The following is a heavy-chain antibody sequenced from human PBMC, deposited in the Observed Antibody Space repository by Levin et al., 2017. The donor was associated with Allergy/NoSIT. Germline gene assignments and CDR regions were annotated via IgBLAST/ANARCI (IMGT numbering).Heavy chain of an antibody. Sequence: ASVKVSCKASGYTFTSYDINWVRQATGQGLEWMGWMNPNSGNTGYAQKFQGRVTMTRNTSISTAYMELSSLRSEDTAVYYCARGQTMVRGAIPGYWGQGTLVTVSS. CDR1: GYTFTSYD. D-gene: IGHD3-10*01. CDR2: MNPNSGNT. J-gene: IGHJ4*02. CDR3: ARGQTMVRGAIPGY. V-gene: IGHV1-8*01.